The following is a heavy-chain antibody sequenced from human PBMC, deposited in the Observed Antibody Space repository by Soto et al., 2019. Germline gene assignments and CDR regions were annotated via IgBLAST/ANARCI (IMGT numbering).Heavy chain of an antibody. Sequence: ASVKVSCKASGYTFTSYDINWVRQATGQGLEWMGWMNPNSGNTGYAQKFQGRVTMTRNTSISTAYMELSSLRSEDTAVYYGASTSRQYDAFDIWGQGTMVTVSS. V-gene: IGHV1-8*01. J-gene: IGHJ3*02. CDR1: GYTFTSYD. CDR2: MNPNSGNT. CDR3: ASTSRQYDAFDI.